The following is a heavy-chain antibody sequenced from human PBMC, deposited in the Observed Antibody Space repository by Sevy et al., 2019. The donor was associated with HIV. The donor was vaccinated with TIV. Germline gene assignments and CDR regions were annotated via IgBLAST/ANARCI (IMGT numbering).Heavy chain of an antibody. D-gene: IGHD6-19*01. CDR3: AKDTHSSGWPYYYYYYMDV. Sequence: GGSLRLSCAASGFTFSSYGMPWVRQAPGKGLEWVAVISYDGSNKYYADSVKGRFTISRDNSKNTLYLQMNSLRAEDTAVYYCAKDTHSSGWPYYYYYYMDVWGKGTTVTVSS. J-gene: IGHJ6*03. CDR1: GFTFSSYG. V-gene: IGHV3-30*18. CDR2: ISYDGSNK.